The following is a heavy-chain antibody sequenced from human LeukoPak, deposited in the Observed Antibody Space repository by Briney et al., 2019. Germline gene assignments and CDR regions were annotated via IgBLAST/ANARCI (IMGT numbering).Heavy chain of an antibody. CDR2: ISGSGGST. CDR1: GFTFSSYA. J-gene: IGHJ4*02. D-gene: IGHD3-10*01. CDR3: AKARTIFAGSYSDY. Sequence: GGSLRLSCAASGFTFSSYATSWVRQAPGKGLEWVSAISGSGGSTYYADSVKGRFTISRDNSKNTLYLQMNSLRAEDTAVYYCAKARTIFAGSYSDYWGQGTLVTVSS. V-gene: IGHV3-23*01.